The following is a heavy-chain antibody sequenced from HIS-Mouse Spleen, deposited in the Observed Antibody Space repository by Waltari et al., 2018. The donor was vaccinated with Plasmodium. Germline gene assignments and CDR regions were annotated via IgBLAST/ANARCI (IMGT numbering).Heavy chain of an antibody. J-gene: IGHJ4*02. CDR1: GGSFSGYY. CDR2: INHSGST. V-gene: IGHV4-34*01. Sequence: QVQLQQSGAGLLMPSETRAPTCAVAGGSFSGYYWSWNRQPPGKGLEWIGEINHSGSTNYNPSLKSRVTISVDTAKNQFSLKLSSVTAADTAVYYCARLVVVASKDSYWGQGTLVTVSS. CDR3: ARLVVVASKDSY. D-gene: IGHD2-15*01.